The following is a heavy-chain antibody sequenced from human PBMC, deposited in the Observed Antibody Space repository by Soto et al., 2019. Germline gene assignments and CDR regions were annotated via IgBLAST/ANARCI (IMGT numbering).Heavy chain of an antibody. CDR2: IWYDGSNK. Sequence: GGSLRLSCAASGFTFSSYGMHWVRQAPGKGLEWVAVIWYDGSNKYYADSVKGRFTISRDNSKNTLYLQMNSLRAEDTAVYYCARDLEDRYSSGWRLLVHYYYGMDVWGQGTTVTVSS. CDR1: GFTFSSYG. CDR3: ARDLEDRYSSGWRLLVHYYYGMDV. V-gene: IGHV3-33*01. D-gene: IGHD6-19*01. J-gene: IGHJ6*02.